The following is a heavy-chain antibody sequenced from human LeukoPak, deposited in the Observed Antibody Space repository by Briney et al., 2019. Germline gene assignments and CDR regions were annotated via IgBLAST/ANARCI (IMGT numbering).Heavy chain of an antibody. CDR1: GYTFTSYY. V-gene: IGHV1-46*01. J-gene: IGHJ6*03. Sequence: ASVKVSCKASGYTFTSYYMHWVRQAPGQGLEWMGIINPSGGSTSYAQKFQGRVTMTRDTSTSTVYMELSSLRSEDMAVYYCARDAEIKSSYYYMDVWGKGTTVTVSS. CDR2: INPSGGST. CDR3: ARDAEIKSSYYYMDV.